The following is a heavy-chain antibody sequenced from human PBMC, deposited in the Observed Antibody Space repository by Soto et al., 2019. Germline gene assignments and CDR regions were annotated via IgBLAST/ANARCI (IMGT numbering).Heavy chain of an antibody. J-gene: IGHJ4*02. V-gene: IGHV5-51*01. D-gene: IGHD3-3*01. Sequence: GESLKISCKGSGYSFISYWIGWVRQMPGKGLEWMGIIYPGDSDTRYSPSFQGQVTISADKSISTAYLQWSSLKASDTAMYYCARHATTSEWLLDVYFDYWGQGTLVTVSS. CDR3: ARHATTSEWLLDVYFDY. CDR1: GYSFISYW. CDR2: IYPGDSDT.